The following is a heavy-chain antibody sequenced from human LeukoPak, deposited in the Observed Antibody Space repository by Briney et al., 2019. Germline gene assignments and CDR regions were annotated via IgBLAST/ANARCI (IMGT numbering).Heavy chain of an antibody. CDR1: GFTFSSYA. J-gene: IGHJ5*02. V-gene: IGHV3-23*01. Sequence: GGSLRLSCAASGFTFSSYAMTWVRQAPGKGLEWVSATSRSGDNAYYADSVKGRFTISRDNSKNTLYLQMNSLRAEDTAVYYCAKYVTMIVVISRFDPWGQGTLVTVSS. CDR3: AKYVTMIVVISRFDP. CDR2: TSRSGDNA. D-gene: IGHD3-22*01.